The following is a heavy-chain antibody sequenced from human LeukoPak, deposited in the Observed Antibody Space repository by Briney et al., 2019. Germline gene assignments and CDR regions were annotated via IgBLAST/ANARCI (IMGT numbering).Heavy chain of an antibody. CDR1: GFTFTSSA. V-gene: IGHV1-58*01. J-gene: IGHJ4*02. CDR3: AAGGAPDSSGSFDY. CDR2: IVVGSGNT. D-gene: IGHD3-22*01. Sequence: TSVKVSCKASGFTFTSSAVQWVRQARGQRLEWIGWIVVGSGNTNYAQKFQERVTITSDMSTSTAYMELSSLRSEDTAVYYCAAGGAPDSSGSFDYWGQGTLVTVSS.